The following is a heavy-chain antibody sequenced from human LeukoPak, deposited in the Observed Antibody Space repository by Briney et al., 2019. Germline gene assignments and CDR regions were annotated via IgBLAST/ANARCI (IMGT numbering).Heavy chain of an antibody. V-gene: IGHV3-13*01. J-gene: IGHJ3*01. CDR1: GFTLSRYD. CDR2: IGTAGET. Sequence: PGVSLRLSCAASGFTLSRYDMHWVRQGTGKRLEWVSAIGTAGETHYPGTVKGRFTISRENAKNSLYLQMNSLRAGDTAVYYCARGFRYCSRTGCYSIDAFDFWGQGTVVTVSS. CDR3: ARGFRYCSRTGCYSIDAFDF. D-gene: IGHD2-2*01.